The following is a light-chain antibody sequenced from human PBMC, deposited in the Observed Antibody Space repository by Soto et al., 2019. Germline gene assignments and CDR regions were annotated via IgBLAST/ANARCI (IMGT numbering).Light chain of an antibody. V-gene: IGLV4-60*02. CDR1: GGHSSYI. J-gene: IGLJ2*01. Sequence: QPVLTQSSSASASLGSSVKLTCTLSGGHSSYIIAWHQQQPGKAPRYLMKLEGSGSYNKGSGVPDRFSGSSSGADRYLTISNLQFEDEADYYCETWDSNTVVFGGGTKVTVL. CDR3: ETWDSNTVV. CDR2: LEGSGSY.